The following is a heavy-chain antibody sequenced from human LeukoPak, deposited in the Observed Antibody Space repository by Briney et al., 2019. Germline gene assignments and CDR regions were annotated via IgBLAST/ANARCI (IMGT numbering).Heavy chain of an antibody. CDR1: GYTFTGYY. V-gene: IGHV1-2*02. D-gene: IGHD3-16*02. Sequence: GASVKVSCKASGYTFTGYYMHWVRQAPGQGLEWMGWINPNSGGTNYAQKFQGRVTMTRDTSISTAYMELSRLRSDDTAVYYCASFVMITFGGVIVTQDSDCWGQGTLVTVSS. J-gene: IGHJ4*02. CDR3: ASFVMITFGGVIVTQDSDC. CDR2: INPNSGGT.